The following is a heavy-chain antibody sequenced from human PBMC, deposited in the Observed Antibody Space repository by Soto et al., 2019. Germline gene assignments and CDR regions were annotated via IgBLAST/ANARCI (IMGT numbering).Heavy chain of an antibody. CDR3: ARDRSPYTYYYDSSGYRGYAFDI. Sequence: PGGSLRLSCAASGFTFSSCSMNWVRQAPGKGLEWVSSISSSSSYIYYADSVKGRFTISRDNAKNSLYLQMNSLRAEDTAVYYCARDRSPYTYYYDSSGYRGYAFDIWGQGTMVTVSS. V-gene: IGHV3-21*01. CDR2: ISSSSSYI. CDR1: GFTFSSCS. J-gene: IGHJ3*02. D-gene: IGHD3-22*01.